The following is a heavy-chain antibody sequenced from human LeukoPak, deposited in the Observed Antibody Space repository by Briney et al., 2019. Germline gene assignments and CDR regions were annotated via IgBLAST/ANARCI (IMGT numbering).Heavy chain of an antibody. V-gene: IGHV4-59*01. CDR3: ARTVHYSSGWSPTYYFDY. Sequence: SSETLSLTCNVSGDSISNYYWSWIRQPPGKGLEWIGYIYNSGNTSYNPSLKSRVTISEDTSKNQFSLKLSSVTAADTAVYYCARTVHYSSGWSPTYYFDYWGQGTLVTVSS. CDR1: GDSISNYY. D-gene: IGHD6-19*01. CDR2: IYNSGNT. J-gene: IGHJ4*02.